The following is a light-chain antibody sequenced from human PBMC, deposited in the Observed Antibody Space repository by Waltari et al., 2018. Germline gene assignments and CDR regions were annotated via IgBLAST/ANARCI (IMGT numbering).Light chain of an antibody. Sequence: QSALTQPASVSGSPGQSINISCTGTNSDLGSYNLVSWYQQHPGKAPKFMIYEVSKRPSGVSNRFSGSKSGNTASLTISEIQAEDEADYYCCSYAGGGTFVFGTGTKVTVL. V-gene: IGLV2-23*02. CDR1: NSDLGSYNL. J-gene: IGLJ1*01. CDR2: EVS. CDR3: CSYAGGGTFV.